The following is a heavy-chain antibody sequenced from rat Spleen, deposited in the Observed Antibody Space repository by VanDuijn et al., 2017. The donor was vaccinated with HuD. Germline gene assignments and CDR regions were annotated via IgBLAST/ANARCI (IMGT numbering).Heavy chain of an antibody. CDR1: GFTFSTAW. V-gene: IGHV6-6*01. D-gene: IGHD1-11*01. Sequence: EVQLVESGGGLVQPGRSLKLSCATSGFTFSTAWMYWYRQFPEKRLEWVARIKAKSNSYATDYTESVKGRFTISRDDSKSSIYLQMNNLKEEDTAIYYCATEGPFAYWGQGTLVTVSS. J-gene: IGHJ3*01. CDR2: IKAKSNSYAT. CDR3: ATEGPFAY.